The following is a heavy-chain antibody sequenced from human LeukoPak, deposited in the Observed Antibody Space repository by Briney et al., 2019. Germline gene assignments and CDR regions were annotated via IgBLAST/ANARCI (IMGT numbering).Heavy chain of an antibody. CDR2: ISYDGSNK. V-gene: IGHV3-30*18. J-gene: IGHJ4*02. Sequence: GGPLRLSCAASGFTFSSYGMHWVRQAPGKGLEWVAVISYDGSNKYYADSVKGRLTISRDNSKNTLYLQMNSLRAEDTAVYYCAKDKGGYSYGMALDYWGQGTLVTVSS. CDR1: GFTFSSYG. CDR3: AKDKGGYSYGMALDY. D-gene: IGHD5-18*01.